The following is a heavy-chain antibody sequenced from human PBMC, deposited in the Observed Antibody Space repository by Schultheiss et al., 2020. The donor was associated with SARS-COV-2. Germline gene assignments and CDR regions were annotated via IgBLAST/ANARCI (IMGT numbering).Heavy chain of an antibody. V-gene: IGHV1-18*01. CDR1: GYTFTNYG. Sequence: ASVKVSCKASGYTFTNYGISWVRQAPGQGLEWMGRISTYNANTDFAQKFQGRVTLTADTSTSTAYMELRSLRSDDTAVYYCARDRGSGWVIDYWGQGTLVTVSS. D-gene: IGHD6-19*01. CDR2: ISTYNANT. J-gene: IGHJ4*02. CDR3: ARDRGSGWVIDY.